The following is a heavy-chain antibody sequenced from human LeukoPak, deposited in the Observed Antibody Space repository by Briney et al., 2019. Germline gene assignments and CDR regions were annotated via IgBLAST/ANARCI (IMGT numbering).Heavy chain of an antibody. CDR2: IKKDGSEK. Sequence: GGSLRLSCAASGFTFSSYWMSWVRQAPGKGLEWVANIKKDGSEKYYVDSVKGRFTISRDNAKKSLYLQMNSLRAEDTAVYYCARDRYYYDSSGRTVFDYWGQGTLVTVSS. CDR1: GFTFSSYW. D-gene: IGHD3-22*01. J-gene: IGHJ4*02. V-gene: IGHV3-7*01. CDR3: ARDRYYYDSSGRTVFDY.